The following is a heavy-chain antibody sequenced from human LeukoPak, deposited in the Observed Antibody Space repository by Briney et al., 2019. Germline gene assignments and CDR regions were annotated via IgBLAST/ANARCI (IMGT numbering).Heavy chain of an antibody. Sequence: ASETLSLTCTVSHDSISTYSWSWIRQPPGKGLEWLGYVSYSGSTNYNPSLESRVTMSVDTSKSQFSLKLRSVTAADTAVYYCAGRYCTSTTCYVGAVAGSEFWGQGALVTVSS. D-gene: IGHD2-2*01. CDR2: VSYSGST. CDR1: HDSISTYS. V-gene: IGHV4-59*13. J-gene: IGHJ4*02. CDR3: AGRYCTSTTCYVGAVAGSEF.